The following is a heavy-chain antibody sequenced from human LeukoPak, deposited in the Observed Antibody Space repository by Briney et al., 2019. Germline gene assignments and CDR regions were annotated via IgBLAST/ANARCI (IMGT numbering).Heavy chain of an antibody. V-gene: IGHV1-24*01. CDR2: FDPEDGET. J-gene: IGHJ6*02. CDR1: GYTPTELS. Sequence: ASVKVSCKVSGYTPTELSMHWVRQAPGKGLEWMGGFDPEDGETIYAQKFQGRVTMTEDTSTDTAYMELSSLRSEDTAVYYCATGLTVVTAYYYYYGMDVWGQGTTVTVSS. D-gene: IGHD4-23*01. CDR3: ATGLTVVTAYYYYYGMDV.